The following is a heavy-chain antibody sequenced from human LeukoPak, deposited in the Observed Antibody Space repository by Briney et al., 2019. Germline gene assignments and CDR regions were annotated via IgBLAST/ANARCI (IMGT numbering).Heavy chain of an antibody. V-gene: IGHV6-1*01. Sequence: SQTLSLTCAISGDSVSSNSATWNWIRQSPSRGLEWLGRTYYRSKWYYDYAVSMRGRITINPDTSKDQFSLQVNSVTPEDTAVYYCASGGVAGTGYYYGMDVWGHGTTVTVSS. CDR2: TYYRSKWYY. CDR1: GDSVSSNSAT. J-gene: IGHJ6*02. D-gene: IGHD6-19*01. CDR3: ASGGVAGTGYYYGMDV.